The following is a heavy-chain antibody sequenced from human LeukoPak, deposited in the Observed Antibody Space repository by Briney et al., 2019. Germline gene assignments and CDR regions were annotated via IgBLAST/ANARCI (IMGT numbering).Heavy chain of an antibody. D-gene: IGHD3-16*02. CDR3: AKFQPRGVIVGGSYFDY. Sequence: PGGSLRLSCAASGFTFSSYAMSWVRQAPGKGLEWVSAISGSGGSTYYADSVKGRFTISRDNSKNTLYLQMNSLRAEDTAVYYCAKFQPRGVIVGGSYFDYWGQGTLVTVSS. CDR1: GFTFSSYA. V-gene: IGHV3-23*01. CDR2: ISGSGGST. J-gene: IGHJ4*02.